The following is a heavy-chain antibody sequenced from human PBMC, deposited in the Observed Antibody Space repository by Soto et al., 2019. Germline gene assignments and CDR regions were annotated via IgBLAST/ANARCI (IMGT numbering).Heavy chain of an antibody. J-gene: IGHJ4*02. Sequence: PGGSLRLSCAASGFTFSHFAMHWVRQAPGKGLEWISVISFNATNGFFADSVKGRFSISRDNSANRLYLQMTNLRPEDTAIYYCARERGRGYCTGGLWYLGLDHWGKVHPVTVSS. CDR2: ISFNATNG. D-gene: IGHD2-8*02. V-gene: IGHV3-30-3*01. CDR1: GFTFSHFA. CDR3: ARERGRGYCTGGLWYLGLDH.